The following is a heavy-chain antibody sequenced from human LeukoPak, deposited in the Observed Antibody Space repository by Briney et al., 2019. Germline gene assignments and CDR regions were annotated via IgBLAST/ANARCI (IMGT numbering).Heavy chain of an antibody. CDR1: GGSISSSNW. D-gene: IGHD3-10*01. CDR3: ARSGRGSSAGFDY. CDR2: IYHSGST. Sequence: SETLSLTCAVSGGSISSSNWWSWVRQPPGKGLEWIGEIYHSGSTNYNPSLKSRVTISVDKSKNQFSLKLNSVTAADTAVYYCARSGRGSSAGFDYWGQGTLVTVSS. V-gene: IGHV4-4*02. J-gene: IGHJ4*02.